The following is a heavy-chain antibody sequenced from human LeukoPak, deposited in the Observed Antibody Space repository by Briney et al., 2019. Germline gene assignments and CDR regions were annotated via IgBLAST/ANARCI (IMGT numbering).Heavy chain of an antibody. V-gene: IGHV1-2*02. CDR2: LNPDTGST. CDR1: GYTFTGYY. J-gene: IGHJ5*02. Sequence: ASVQVSCKASGYTFTGYYIHWVRQAPGQGLEWMGGLNPDTGSTNYAQKFQARVIMTRDTSINTAYMELRRLRYDDTAMYFCARESFSGSGGLNWFAPWGQGTLVTVSA. CDR3: ARESFSGSGGLNWFAP. D-gene: IGHD3-10*01.